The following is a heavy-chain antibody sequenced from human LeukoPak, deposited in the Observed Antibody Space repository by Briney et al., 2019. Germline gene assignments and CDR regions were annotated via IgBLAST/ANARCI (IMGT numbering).Heavy chain of an antibody. J-gene: IGHJ4*02. CDR3: ASENIVGTSGALFDY. D-gene: IGHD5-12*01. Sequence: GALRLSCAASGFTFSRHAMNWVRQAPGKGLEWVSSITSSGSYRYHSASVKGRFTISRDNAKNSLYLQMNSLRVEDTAVYYCASENIVGTSGALFDYWGQGTLVTVSS. V-gene: IGHV3-21*01. CDR2: ITSSGSYR. CDR1: GFTFSRHA.